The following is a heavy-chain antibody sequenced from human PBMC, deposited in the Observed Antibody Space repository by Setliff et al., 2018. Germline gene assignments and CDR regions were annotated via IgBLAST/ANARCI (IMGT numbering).Heavy chain of an antibody. CDR1: GGSFSGYY. CDR2: INHSGST. Sequence: SETLSLTCAVYGGSFSGYYWSWIRQPPGKGLEWIGEINHSGSTNYNPSLKSRVTISVDTSKNQFSLKLSSVTAADTAVYYGARVWKTQLWLLKSAHFDYWGQGTLVTGSA. D-gene: IGHD5-18*01. CDR3: ARVWKTQLWLLKSAHFDY. J-gene: IGHJ4*02. V-gene: IGHV4-34*01.